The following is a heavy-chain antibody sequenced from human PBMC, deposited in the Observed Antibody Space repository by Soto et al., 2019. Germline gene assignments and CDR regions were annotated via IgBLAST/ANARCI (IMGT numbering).Heavy chain of an antibody. V-gene: IGHV4-34*01. D-gene: IGHD3-3*01. CDR1: GGSFSGYY. CDR3: ARGINDFWSGYYIDY. J-gene: IGHJ4*02. Sequence: QVQLQQWGAGLLKPSETLSLTCAVYGGSFSGYYWSWIRQPPGKGLEWIGEINHSGSTNYNPSLKSRVTISVDTSKNQFSLKLSSVTAADTAVYYCARGINDFWSGYYIDYWGQGTLVTVSS. CDR2: INHSGST.